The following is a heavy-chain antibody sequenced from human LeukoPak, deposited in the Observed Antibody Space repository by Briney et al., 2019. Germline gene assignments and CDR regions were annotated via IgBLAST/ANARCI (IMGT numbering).Heavy chain of an antibody. CDR2: IIPILGIA. CDR3: ARDKGLAPHHDAFDI. CDR1: GGTFSSYT. Sequence: SVKVSCKASGGTFSSYTISWVRQAPGQGLEWMGRIIPILGIANYAQKFQGRVTITADKSTSTAYMVLSSLRSEDTAVYYCARDKGLAPHHDAFDIWGQGTMVTVSS. D-gene: IGHD6-6*01. J-gene: IGHJ3*02. V-gene: IGHV1-69*04.